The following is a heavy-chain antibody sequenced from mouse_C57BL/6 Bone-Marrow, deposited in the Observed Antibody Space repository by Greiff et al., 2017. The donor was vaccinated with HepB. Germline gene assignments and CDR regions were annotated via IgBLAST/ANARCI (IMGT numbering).Heavy chain of an antibody. V-gene: IGHV7-1*01. J-gene: IGHJ2*01. Sequence: EVQVVESGGGLVQSGRSLRLSCATSGFTFSAFYMEWVRHAPGKGLEWIAASRNKANDYPTEYSASVKGRFIVSRDTSQSSLYLQMNAVGAEDTTSYYCARDDGGFDYWGQGTTLTVSS. CDR2: SRNKANDYPT. CDR3: ARDDGGFDY. CDR1: GFTFSAFY.